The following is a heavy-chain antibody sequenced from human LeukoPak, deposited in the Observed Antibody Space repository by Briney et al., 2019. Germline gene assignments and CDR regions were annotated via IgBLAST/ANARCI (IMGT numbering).Heavy chain of an antibody. J-gene: IGHJ3*02. V-gene: IGHV3-7*03. CDR1: GFTVSSYW. CDR2: IKQDGSEK. CDR3: ARDRSRSGTDAFDI. D-gene: IGHD1-26*01. Sequence: GGSLRLSCAASGFTVSSYWMSWVRQAPGKGLEWVANIKQDGSEKYYVDSVKGRFTISRDNAKNSLYLQMNSLRAEDTAAYYCARDRSRSGTDAFDIWGQGTMVTVSS.